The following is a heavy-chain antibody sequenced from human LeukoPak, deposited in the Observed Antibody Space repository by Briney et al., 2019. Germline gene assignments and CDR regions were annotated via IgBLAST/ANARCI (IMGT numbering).Heavy chain of an antibody. CDR2: ISTSGGDT. D-gene: IGHD1-26*01. Sequence: PGRSLRLSCAASGFTFSSYDMHWVRKAPGKGLEWVSSISTSGGDTNYAASVKGRFTTSRDNPRTTLYLQMSSLRAEDTATYYCARDWSSGTYYFDYWGQGALVTVSS. CDR1: GFTFSSYD. J-gene: IGHJ4*02. V-gene: IGHV3-23*01. CDR3: ARDWSSGTYYFDY.